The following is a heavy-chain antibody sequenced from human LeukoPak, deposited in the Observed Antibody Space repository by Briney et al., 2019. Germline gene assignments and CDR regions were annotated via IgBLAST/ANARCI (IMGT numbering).Heavy chain of an antibody. CDR1: GFTVSSNY. J-gene: IGHJ1*01. V-gene: IGHV3-66*01. CDR2: IYSGGST. Sequence: QPGGSLRLSCAVSGFTVSSNYMSWVRHAAGKGLEWVSIIYSGGSTYYADSVKGRFTISRDTSKNTLYLQMNSLRAEDTAVYYCARDGLTAEYFQHWGQGTLVTVSS. CDR3: ARDGLTAEYFQH. D-gene: IGHD1-20*01.